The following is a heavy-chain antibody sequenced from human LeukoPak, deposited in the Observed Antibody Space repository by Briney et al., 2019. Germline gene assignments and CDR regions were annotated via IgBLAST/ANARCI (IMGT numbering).Heavy chain of an antibody. CDR3: ARANALITFGGVIVRRYYFDY. D-gene: IGHD3-16*02. V-gene: IGHV1-18*01. J-gene: IGHJ4*02. CDR1: GYTFTSYG. Sequence: ASVKVSCKASGYTFTSYGISWVRQAPGQGLEWMGWISAYNGNTNYAQKLQGRVTMTTDTSTSTAYMELSSLRSEDTAVYYCARANALITFGGVIVRRYYFDYWGQGTLVTVSS. CDR2: ISAYNGNT.